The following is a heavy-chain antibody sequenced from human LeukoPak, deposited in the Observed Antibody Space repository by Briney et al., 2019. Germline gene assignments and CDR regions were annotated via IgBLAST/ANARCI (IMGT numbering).Heavy chain of an antibody. D-gene: IGHD2-2*03. CDR2: ISRSSSSI. V-gene: IGHV3-21*01. J-gene: IGHJ4*03. Sequence: GGSLRLSCAASGFTFSNYNINWVRQAPGKGLEWVSSISRSSSSIYYADSVKGRFTISRDNAKNSLYLQMNSLRAEDTAVYYCARDGYCSSTSCPWGGYFDYWGQGTLVTVSS. CDR1: GFTFSNYN. CDR3: ARDGYCSSTSCPWGGYFDY.